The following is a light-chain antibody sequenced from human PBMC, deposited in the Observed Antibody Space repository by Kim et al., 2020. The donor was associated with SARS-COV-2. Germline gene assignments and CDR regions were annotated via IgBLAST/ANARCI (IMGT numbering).Light chain of an antibody. V-gene: IGKV3D-15*01. CDR1: QGVYSS. Sequence: SVSPGERATLSFRASQGVYSSLAWYQQKPGHAPRLLIYGASTRATDIPARFSGSGSGTEFTLTISSLQSEDFAVYYCQQYNNWSTFGQGTRVEIK. CDR3: QQYNNWST. CDR2: GAS. J-gene: IGKJ1*01.